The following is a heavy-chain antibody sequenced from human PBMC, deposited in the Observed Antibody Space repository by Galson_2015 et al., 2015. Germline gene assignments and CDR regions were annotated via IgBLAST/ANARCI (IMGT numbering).Heavy chain of an antibody. CDR3: ARRGGYDLNLYAFDI. D-gene: IGHD5-12*01. CDR2: IYPGDSDT. CDR1: GYSFTSYW. V-gene: IGHV5-51*01. Sequence: SGAEVKKPGESLKISCKGSGYSFTSYWIGWVRQMPGKGLEWMGIIYPGDSDTRYSPSFQGQVTIPADKSISTAYLQWSSLKASDTAMYYCARRGGYDLNLYAFDIWGQGTMVTVSS. J-gene: IGHJ3*02.